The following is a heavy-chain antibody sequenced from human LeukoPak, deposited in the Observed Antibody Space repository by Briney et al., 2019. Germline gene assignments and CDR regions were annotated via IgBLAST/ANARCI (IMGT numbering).Heavy chain of an antibody. Sequence: GGSLRLSCVPSGFPFSRSWMSWVRQAPGKGLEWVANIKGDGSEKYYVDSVKGRFTVSGDNAKNSLYLQMNSLRAEDTAVYYCARDYEPFPRIAAAGSFDYWGQGTLVTVSS. D-gene: IGHD6-13*01. CDR2: IKGDGSEK. CDR1: GFPFSRSW. CDR3: ARDYEPFPRIAAAGSFDY. V-gene: IGHV3-7*01. J-gene: IGHJ4*02.